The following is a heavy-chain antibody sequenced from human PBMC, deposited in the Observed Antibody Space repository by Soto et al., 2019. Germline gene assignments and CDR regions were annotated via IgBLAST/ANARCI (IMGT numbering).Heavy chain of an antibody. Sequence: EVQLIESGGGWVQPGTSLRVSCAASGFTFHEYAMHWVRQAPGKSLEWVSGISSDADTIAYADSVQGRFTVFRDNAKNSLYLQMNSLRAEDTARYYCTKGGYALIYYFGMDVWGQGTTVTVSS. V-gene: IGHV3-9*01. CDR1: GFTFHEYA. CDR3: TKGGYALIYYFGMDV. CDR2: ISSDADTI. D-gene: IGHD5-12*01. J-gene: IGHJ6*02.